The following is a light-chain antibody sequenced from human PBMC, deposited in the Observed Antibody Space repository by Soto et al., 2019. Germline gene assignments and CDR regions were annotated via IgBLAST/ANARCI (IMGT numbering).Light chain of an antibody. J-gene: IGKJ1*01. CDR3: QHYNTFPVT. Sequence: DIQLTQSPSSLSASVGDRVTITCRASHGISTFLCWLQQKPGTAPKSLIYGASNLEGGVTSRFSGRGSGSAVSLTISCLQPEDSATYYCQHYNTFPVTFGQGTKVEI. CDR1: HGISTF. CDR2: GAS. V-gene: IGKV1-16*01.